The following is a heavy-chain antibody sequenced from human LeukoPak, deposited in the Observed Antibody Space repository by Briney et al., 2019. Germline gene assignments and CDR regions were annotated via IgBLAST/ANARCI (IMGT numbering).Heavy chain of an antibody. J-gene: IGHJ6*02. D-gene: IGHD6-13*01. V-gene: IGHV3-9*01. CDR3: AREIAAAGPRYYYYGMDV. Sequence: PGGSLRLSCAASGFTFDDYAMHWVRQAPGEGLEWVSGISWNSGSIGYADSVKGRFTISRDNAKNSLYLQMNSLRAEDTALYYCAREIAAAGPRYYYYGMDVWGQGTTVTVSS. CDR2: ISWNSGSI. CDR1: GFTFDDYA.